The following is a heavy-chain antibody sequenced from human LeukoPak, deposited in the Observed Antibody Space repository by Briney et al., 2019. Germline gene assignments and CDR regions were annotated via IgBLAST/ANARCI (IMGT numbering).Heavy chain of an antibody. CDR1: GFTFSSYA. V-gene: IGHV3-30-3*01. Sequence: GGSLRLSCAASGFTFSSYAMHWVRQAPGKGLEWVAVISYDGSNKYYADSVKGRFTISRDNSKNTLYLQMNSLRAEDTAVYYCARDDVYCSSTSCYYYGMDVWGQGTTVTVSS. J-gene: IGHJ6*02. CDR3: ARDDVYCSSTSCYYYGMDV. D-gene: IGHD2-2*01. CDR2: ISYDGSNK.